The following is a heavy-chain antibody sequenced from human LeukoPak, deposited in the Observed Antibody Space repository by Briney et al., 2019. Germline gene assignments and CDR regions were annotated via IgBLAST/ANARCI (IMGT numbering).Heavy chain of an antibody. J-gene: IGHJ4*02. Sequence: GASVKVSCKASGYSFTNYGISWVRQAPGQGLEWMGGINTHTGNTKYAQKIQGRVTLTTETSTGTAYMDLRSLRSDDTAVYYCARRAYDLSTGYYGGYFDYWGQGTLVTVSS. V-gene: IGHV1-18*01. CDR2: INTHTGNT. CDR3: ARRAYDLSTGYYGGYFDY. CDR1: GYSFTNYG. D-gene: IGHD3-9*01.